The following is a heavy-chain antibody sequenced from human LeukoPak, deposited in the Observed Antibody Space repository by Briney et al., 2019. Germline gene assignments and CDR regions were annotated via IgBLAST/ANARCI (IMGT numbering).Heavy chain of an antibody. CDR3: ATAYSGSYYSSDY. Sequence: SVKVSCKASGGTFSSYAISWVRQAPGQGLEWMGRIIPILGIANYAQKFQGRVTITADKSTSTAYMELSNLRSEDTAVYYCATAYSGSYYSSDYWGQGTLVTVSS. D-gene: IGHD1-26*01. CDR2: IIPILGIA. CDR1: GGTFSSYA. V-gene: IGHV1-69*04. J-gene: IGHJ4*02.